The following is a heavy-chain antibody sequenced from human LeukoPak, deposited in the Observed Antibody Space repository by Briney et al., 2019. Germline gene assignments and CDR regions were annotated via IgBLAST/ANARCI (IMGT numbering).Heavy chain of an antibody. V-gene: IGHV3-74*01. CDR2: INLDGSGT. Sequence: GGSLRLSCEASGFTFSTYWMHWVRQVPGKGLVWVSRINLDGSGTSYADSVKGRFTISRDNAKNTLYLQMDTLRAEDTAVYYCVRDMTTGWFTDYWGEGTLVTVSS. CDR3: VRDMTTGWFTDY. CDR1: GFTFSTYW. J-gene: IGHJ4*02. D-gene: IGHD2-15*01.